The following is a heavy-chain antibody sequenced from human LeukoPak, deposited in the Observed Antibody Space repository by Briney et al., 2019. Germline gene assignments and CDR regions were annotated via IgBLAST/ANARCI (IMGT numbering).Heavy chain of an antibody. D-gene: IGHD6-19*01. Sequence: SETLSLTCTVSGASIRSAYWSWIRRPPGKGLEWIGYIDYSGSTNYNPSLQSRVTISFDTSKNQFSLNLNSVIAADTAVYYCSMSSGHMGNWFDPWGPGSLVIVSS. V-gene: IGHV4-59*01. CDR2: IDYSGST. J-gene: IGHJ5*02. CDR3: SMSSGHMGNWFDP. CDR1: GASIRSAY.